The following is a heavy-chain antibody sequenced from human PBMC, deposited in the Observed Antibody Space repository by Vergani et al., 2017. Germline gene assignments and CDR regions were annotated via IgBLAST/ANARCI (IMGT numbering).Heavy chain of an antibody. D-gene: IGHD6-13*01. J-gene: IGHJ5*02. Sequence: EVQLVESGGGLVKPGGSLRLSCSASGFTFSSYSMNWVRQAPGKGLEWVSSISSSSSYIYYADSVKGRFTISRDNAKNSLYLQMNSLRAEDTAVYYCAREAAAGGFDPWGQGTLVTVSS. CDR2: ISSSSSYI. CDR3: AREAAAGGFDP. CDR1: GFTFSSYS. V-gene: IGHV3-21*01.